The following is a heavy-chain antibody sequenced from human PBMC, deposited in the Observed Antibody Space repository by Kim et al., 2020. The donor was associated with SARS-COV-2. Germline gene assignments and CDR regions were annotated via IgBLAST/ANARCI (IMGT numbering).Heavy chain of an antibody. V-gene: IGHV3-30-3*01. CDR2: ISYDGSNK. D-gene: IGHD1-7*01. J-gene: IGHJ4*01. CDR3: ARDKTWHNWNYGGFDY. Sequence: GGSLRLSCAASGFTFSSYAMHWVRQAPGKGLEWVAVISYDGSNKYYADSVKGRFTISRDNSKNTLYLQMNSLRAEDTAVYYCARDKTWHNWNYGGFDYWG. CDR1: GFTFSSYA.